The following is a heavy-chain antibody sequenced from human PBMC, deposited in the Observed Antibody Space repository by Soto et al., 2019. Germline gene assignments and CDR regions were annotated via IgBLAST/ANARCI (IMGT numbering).Heavy chain of an antibody. Sequence: PGESLKISCKGSGYSFTSYWIGWVRQMPGKGLEWMGIIYPGDSDTRYSPSFQGQVTISADKSISTAYLQWSSLKASDTAMYYCDRRLTYCISTSCYAGYYGMDVWGQGTTVTVS. CDR2: IYPGDSDT. CDR3: DRRLTYCISTSCYAGYYGMDV. CDR1: GYSFTSYW. D-gene: IGHD2-2*01. V-gene: IGHV5-51*01. J-gene: IGHJ6*02.